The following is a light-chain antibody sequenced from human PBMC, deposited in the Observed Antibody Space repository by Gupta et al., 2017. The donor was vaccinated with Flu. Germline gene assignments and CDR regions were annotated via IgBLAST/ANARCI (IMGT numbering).Light chain of an antibody. CDR2: AAS. J-gene: IGKJ4*01. Sequence: DIHLTQSPSCLSASVGDRVTITCRASQGISSYLAWYQQKPGKAPKLLIYAASTLQSGIPSRFSGSGSGTXFTLTIXSLQPEDFATYYCQQRNSSPFTFGXGTKVEIK. CDR1: QGISSY. CDR3: QQRNSSPFT. V-gene: IGKV1-9*01.